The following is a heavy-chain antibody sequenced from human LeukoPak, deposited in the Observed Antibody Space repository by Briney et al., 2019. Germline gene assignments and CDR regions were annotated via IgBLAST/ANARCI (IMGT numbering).Heavy chain of an antibody. CDR2: ISNDGNRK. CDR3: AKDRSTTWSLDY. Sequence: GRSLRLSCAASGFSFRSDGTHWVSQAPGKGLEWVAFISNDGNRKYYADSVKGRFTISRDNSENTLYLQMNSLRAEDTAVYYCAKDRSTTWSLDYWGQGTLVTVSS. V-gene: IGHV3-30*18. J-gene: IGHJ4*02. CDR1: GFSFRSDG. D-gene: IGHD6-13*01.